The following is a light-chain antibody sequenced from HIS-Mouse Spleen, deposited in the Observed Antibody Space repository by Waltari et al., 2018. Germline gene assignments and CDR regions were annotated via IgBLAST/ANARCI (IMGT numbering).Light chain of an antibody. V-gene: IGKV1-39*01. CDR2: AAS. CDR1: QDISNY. CDR3: QQSYSTPGT. Sequence: DIQMTQSPSSLSASVGDRVTITCQASQDISNYLNWYQQKPGKAPKLLIYAASSLQGGVPSRFSGSGSGTDFTLTISSLQPEDFATYYCQQSYSTPGTFGQGTKVEIK. J-gene: IGKJ1*01.